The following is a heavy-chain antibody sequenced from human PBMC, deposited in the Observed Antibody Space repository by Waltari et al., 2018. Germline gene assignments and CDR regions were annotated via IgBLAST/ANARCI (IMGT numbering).Heavy chain of an antibody. CDR3: ARDGAIAVAGTPHFDY. V-gene: IGHV3-21*01. Sequence: EVQLVESGGGLVKPGGSLRLSCAASGFTFSSYSMNWVRQAPGKGLEWVSSISSSSSYRYYADSVKGRFTISRDNAKNSLYLQMNSLRAEDTAVYYCARDGAIAVAGTPHFDYWGQGTLVTVSS. CDR2: ISSSSSYR. CDR1: GFTFSSYS. J-gene: IGHJ4*02. D-gene: IGHD6-19*01.